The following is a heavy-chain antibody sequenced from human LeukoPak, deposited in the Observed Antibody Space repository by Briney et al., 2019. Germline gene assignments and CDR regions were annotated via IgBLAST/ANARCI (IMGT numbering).Heavy chain of an antibody. Sequence: SETLSLTCTVSGGSISSGSYYWSWIRQPAGKGLEWIGRIYTSGSTDYNPSLKSRVTISGDTSKNQFSLKLSSVTAADTAVYYCARTTMVRGVIITGGPNWFDPWGQGTLVTVSS. CDR3: ARTTMVRGVIITGGPNWFDP. J-gene: IGHJ5*02. V-gene: IGHV4-61*02. CDR1: GGSISSGSYY. CDR2: IYTSGST. D-gene: IGHD3-10*01.